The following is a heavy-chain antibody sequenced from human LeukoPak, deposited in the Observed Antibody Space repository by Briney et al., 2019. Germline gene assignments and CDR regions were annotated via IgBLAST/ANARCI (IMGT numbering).Heavy chain of an antibody. CDR1: GFTFSSYE. CDR2: ISNSGSTI. CDR3: ARAPSYYYYYYMDV. Sequence: PGGSLRLSCTASGFTFSSYEMNWVRQAPGKGLEWVSYISNSGSTIYYADSVKGRFTISRDNAKNSLYLQMNSLRAEDTAVYYCARAPSYYYYYYMDVWGKGTTVTISS. V-gene: IGHV3-48*03. J-gene: IGHJ6*03.